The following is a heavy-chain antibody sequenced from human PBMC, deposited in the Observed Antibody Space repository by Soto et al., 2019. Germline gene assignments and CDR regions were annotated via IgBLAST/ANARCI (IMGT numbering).Heavy chain of an antibody. J-gene: IGHJ6*03. CDR3: ARGAASDPSFYYHYMDV. D-gene: IGHD6-25*01. CDR1: GFTFTSSA. V-gene: IGHV1-58*02. Sequence: SVKVSCKASGFTFTSSAMQWVRQARGQRLEWIGWIVVGSGNTNYAQKFQERVTITRDMSTSTAYMELSSLRSEDTAVYYCARGAASDPSFYYHYMDVWGKGTTVTVSS. CDR2: IVVGSGNT.